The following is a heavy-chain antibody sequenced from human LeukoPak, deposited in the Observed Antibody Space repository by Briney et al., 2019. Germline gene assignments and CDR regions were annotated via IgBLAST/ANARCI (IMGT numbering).Heavy chain of an antibody. J-gene: IGHJ4*02. CDR2: FYPEDGET. CDR3: ATPRGAIGYFDY. CDR1: GYTLTELS. Sequence: GASVKVSCKVSGYTLTELSMHWVRQAPGKGREWMGGFYPEDGETIYAQNLQGRVTMNENTSTNTAYMELRSLRSEATAVYYCATPRGAIGYFDYWGQGTLVTVSS. D-gene: IGHD3-10*01. V-gene: IGHV1-24*01.